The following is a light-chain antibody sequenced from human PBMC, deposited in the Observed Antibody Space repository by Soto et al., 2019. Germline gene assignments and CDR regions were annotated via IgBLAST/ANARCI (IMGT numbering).Light chain of an antibody. CDR3: ATWDGSLTPYCV. V-gene: IGLV1-51*01. Sequence: QSELTQPPSLSAAPGQNVSISCSGSSSNIGSHYVSWYMQLPGTAPKLLIHDDNQRPSGIPDRFSASKSGTSATLDITGLQTGDEADYYCATWDGSLTPYCVFGGGTKLTVL. CDR1: SSNIGSHY. J-gene: IGLJ3*02. CDR2: DDN.